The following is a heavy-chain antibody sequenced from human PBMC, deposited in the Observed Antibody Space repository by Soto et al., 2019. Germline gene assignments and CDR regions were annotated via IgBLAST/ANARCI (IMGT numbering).Heavy chain of an antibody. CDR3: AKDFNTVTPSENYYSGMDV. D-gene: IGHD4-17*01. Sequence: EVQLLESGGGLVQPGGSLRLSCAASGFTFSSYAMSWVRQAPGKGLEWVSAISGSGGRTDYADSVKGRFTISRDNSKSTLYLQLNSLRAEDTAVYYCAKDFNTVTPSENYYSGMDVWVQVTTVTVSS. V-gene: IGHV3-23*01. CDR1: GFTFSSYA. CDR2: ISGSGGRT. J-gene: IGHJ6*02.